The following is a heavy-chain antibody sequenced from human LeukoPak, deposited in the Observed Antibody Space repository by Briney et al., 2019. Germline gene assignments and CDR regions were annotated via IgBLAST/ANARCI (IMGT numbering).Heavy chain of an antibody. CDR2: TYFRSRWYN. CDR1: GDSVSSNTVA. D-gene: IGHD1-1*01. Sequence: SQTLSLTCVISGDSVSSNTVAWNWIRQSPSRGLECLGRTYFRSRWYNDYAVSVKSRITIKADTSGNQFSLHLNSVTPEDTAVYYCARGTSTSDYWGQGTLVTVSS. CDR3: ARGTSTSDY. V-gene: IGHV6-1*01. J-gene: IGHJ4*02.